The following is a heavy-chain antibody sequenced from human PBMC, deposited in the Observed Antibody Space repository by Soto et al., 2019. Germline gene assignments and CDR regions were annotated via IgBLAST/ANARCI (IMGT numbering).Heavy chain of an antibody. CDR3: ARGSYSSGWYRVMSDWFDP. D-gene: IGHD6-19*01. CDR2: INPNSGGT. V-gene: IGHV1-2*04. J-gene: IGHJ5*02. Sequence: VASVKVSCKASGYTFTGYYMHWVRQAPGQGLEWMGWINPNSGGTNYAQKFQGWVTMTRDTSISTAYMELSRLRSDDTAVYYCARGSYSSGWYRVMSDWFDPWGQGTLVKVSS. CDR1: GYTFTGYY.